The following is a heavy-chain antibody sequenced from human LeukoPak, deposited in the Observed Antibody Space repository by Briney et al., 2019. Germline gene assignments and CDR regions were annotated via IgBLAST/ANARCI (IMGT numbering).Heavy chain of an antibody. CDR1: GFTVSSNY. J-gene: IGHJ4*02. D-gene: IGHD1-26*01. CDR2: IYSGGST. Sequence: GGSLRLSCAASGFTVSSNYMSWARQAPGKGLEWVSVIYSGGSTYYADSVKGRFTISRDNSKNTLYLQMNSLRAEDTAVYYCARGGWTYGRYYYFDYWGQGSLVTVSS. CDR3: ARGGWTYGRYYYFDY. V-gene: IGHV3-53*01.